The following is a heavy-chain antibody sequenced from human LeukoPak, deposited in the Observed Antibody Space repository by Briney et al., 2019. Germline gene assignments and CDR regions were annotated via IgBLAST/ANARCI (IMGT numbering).Heavy chain of an antibody. J-gene: IGHJ4*02. CDR2: MNPNSGNT. V-gene: IGHV1-8*01. CDR1: GYTFTSYD. Sequence: GASVKVSCEXSGYTFTSYDINWVRQATGQGLEGMGWMNPNSGNTGYAQKFQGRVTMTRNTSISTAYMELSSLRSEDTAVYYCARGGYYDSSGYGKMPLSWGQGTLVTVSS. D-gene: IGHD3-22*01. CDR3: ARGGYYDSSGYGKMPLS.